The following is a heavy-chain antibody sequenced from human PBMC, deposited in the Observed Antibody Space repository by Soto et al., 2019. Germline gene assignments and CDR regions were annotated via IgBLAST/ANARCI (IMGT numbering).Heavy chain of an antibody. Sequence: QVQLQESGPGLVKPSQTLSLTCTVSGGSISSGDYYWSWIRQSPGKGLEWIGYIYYSGSTYYNPSLKSRVTIAVDTSENQCSLKLSSVTAADTAVYYCARKYSSSWYDYWGQGTLVTVSS. D-gene: IGHD6-13*01. CDR1: GGSISSGDYY. CDR3: ARKYSSSWYDY. V-gene: IGHV4-30-4*01. CDR2: IYYSGST. J-gene: IGHJ4*02.